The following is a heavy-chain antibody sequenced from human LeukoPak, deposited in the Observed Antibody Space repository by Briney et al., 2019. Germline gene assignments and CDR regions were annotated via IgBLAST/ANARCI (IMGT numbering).Heavy chain of an antibody. Sequence: GGSLRLSCAASGFIFSNAWMSWVRQAPGKGLEWVGRIKSKTDGGTTDYAAPVKGRFTISRDDSKNTLYLQMNSLKTEDTAVYYCTTVLYGSGSYYNVRWGQGTLVTVSS. J-gene: IGHJ4*02. CDR3: TTVLYGSGSYYNVR. D-gene: IGHD3-10*01. V-gene: IGHV3-15*01. CDR2: IKSKTDGGTT. CDR1: GFIFSNAW.